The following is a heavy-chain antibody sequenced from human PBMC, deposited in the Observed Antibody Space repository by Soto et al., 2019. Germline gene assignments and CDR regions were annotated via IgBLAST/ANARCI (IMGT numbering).Heavy chain of an antibody. CDR1: GFTFSSYA. V-gene: IGHV3-23*01. D-gene: IGHD6-13*01. CDR3: AKDENGIAAAGNY. Sequence: GGSLRLSCAASGFTFSSYAMSWVRQAPGKGLEWVSAISGSGGTTYYADSVKGRFTISRDNSKNTLYLQMNSLRAKDTAVYYCAKDENGIAAAGNYWGQGTLVTVSS. J-gene: IGHJ4*02. CDR2: ISGSGGTT.